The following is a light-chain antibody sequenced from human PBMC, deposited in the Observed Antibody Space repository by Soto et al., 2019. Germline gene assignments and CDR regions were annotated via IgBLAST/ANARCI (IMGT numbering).Light chain of an antibody. Sequence: QAVVTQSSSASASLGSSVKLTCTLSSGHSSFIIAWHQQQPGKAPRYLMKLEGSGSYNKGSGVPDRFSGSSSGADRSLTISNLQFEDEDDYYCETWDSNTRVFGGGTKLTVL. V-gene: IGLV4-60*02. CDR1: SGHSSFI. CDR3: ETWDSNTRV. CDR2: LEGSGSY. J-gene: IGLJ3*02.